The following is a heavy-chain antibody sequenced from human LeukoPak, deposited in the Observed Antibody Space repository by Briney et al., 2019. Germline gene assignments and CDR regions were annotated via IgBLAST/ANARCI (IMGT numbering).Heavy chain of an antibody. CDR1: GFTFSDYY. J-gene: IGHJ4*02. CDR3: ASGNIGYSSGWYRDY. CDR2: ISSSGSTI. Sequence: GGSLRLSCAASGFTFSDYYMSWLRQAPGKGLEWVSYISSSGSTIYYADSVKGRFTISRDNAKNSLYLQMNSLRAEDTAVYYCASGNIGYSSGWYRDYWGQGTLVTVSS. V-gene: IGHV3-11*01. D-gene: IGHD6-19*01.